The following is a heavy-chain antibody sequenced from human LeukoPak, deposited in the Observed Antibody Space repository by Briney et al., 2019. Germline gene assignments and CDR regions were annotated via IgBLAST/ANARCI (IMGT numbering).Heavy chain of an antibody. Sequence: PGASLRLSCAASGFTFSSYSMTWVRQAPGKGLEWVSSISSSSSYIYYADSVKGRFTISRDNAKNSLYLQMNSLRAEDTAVYYCARGHDYYYMDVWGKGTTVTVSS. J-gene: IGHJ6*03. CDR2: ISSSSSYI. V-gene: IGHV3-21*01. CDR3: ARGHDYYYMDV. CDR1: GFTFSSYS.